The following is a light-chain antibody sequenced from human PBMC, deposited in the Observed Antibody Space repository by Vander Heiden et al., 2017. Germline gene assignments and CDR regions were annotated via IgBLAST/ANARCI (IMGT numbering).Light chain of an antibody. CDR1: NIGSKS. CDR2: DDD. Sequence: SYVLTQPPSVSLAPGQTARITCGGNNIGSKSVHWYQQKPGQAPVLVVYDDDDWPSGIPERFSGSNSGNTATLTINRVEAGDEADYYCQVWDSSSDHVVFGGGTKLTVL. V-gene: IGLV3-21*02. J-gene: IGLJ2*01. CDR3: QVWDSSSDHVV.